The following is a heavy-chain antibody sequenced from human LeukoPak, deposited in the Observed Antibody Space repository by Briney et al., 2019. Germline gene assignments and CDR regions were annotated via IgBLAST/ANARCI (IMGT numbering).Heavy chain of an antibody. Sequence: SETLTLTCSVSGGSIGSYHWSWIRQPPGKGLEWIGHVHYTWNTKYNPSLTGRVSISLDRSKNQFSLSLSSLTAADTAVYYCARVASKGGMDVWGQGTTVIVSS. V-gene: IGHV4-59*01. CDR3: ARVASKGGMDV. CDR2: VHYTWNT. CDR1: GGSIGSYH. J-gene: IGHJ6*02.